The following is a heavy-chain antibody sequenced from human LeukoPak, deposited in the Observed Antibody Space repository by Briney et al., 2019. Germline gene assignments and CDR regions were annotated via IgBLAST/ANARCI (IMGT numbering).Heavy chain of an antibody. Sequence: PGGSLRLSCAASGFTFSSYAMYWVRQAPGKGLEWVAVISYDGSDKFYADSVKGRFTISRDSSKNTLYLQMNSLRPEDTAVYYCARGLSPVWFGELFYYYYYMDVWGKGTTVTISS. V-gene: IGHV3-30*04. J-gene: IGHJ6*03. CDR3: ARGLSPVWFGELFYYYYYMDV. CDR1: GFTFSSYA. D-gene: IGHD3-10*01. CDR2: ISYDGSDK.